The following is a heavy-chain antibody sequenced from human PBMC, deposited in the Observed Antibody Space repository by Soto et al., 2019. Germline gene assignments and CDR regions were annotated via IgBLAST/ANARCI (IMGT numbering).Heavy chain of an antibody. J-gene: IGHJ3*02. V-gene: IGHV4-4*02. CDR1: SGSISSSNW. CDR2: IYHSGST. D-gene: IGHD6-13*01. Sequence: SETLSLTCAVSSGSISSSNWWSWVRQPPGKGLEWIGEIYHSGSTNYNPSLKSRVTISVDKSKNQFSLKLSSVTAADTAVYYCARDRRSWLHDAFDIWGQGTMVTVSS. CDR3: ARDRRSWLHDAFDI.